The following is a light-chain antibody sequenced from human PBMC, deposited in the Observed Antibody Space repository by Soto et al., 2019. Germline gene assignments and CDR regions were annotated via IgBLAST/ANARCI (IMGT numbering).Light chain of an antibody. CDR2: RNN. CDR1: SSNIGSNY. J-gene: IGLJ3*02. Sequence: QSVLTQPPSESGTPGQRVTMSCSGSSSNIGSNYVYWYQQVPGTAPKHLIYRNNQRPSGLPDRFSGSKSGTSASLAISGLRSEDEADYYCAAWDDSLSAWVFGGGTKLTVL. V-gene: IGLV1-47*01. CDR3: AAWDDSLSAWV.